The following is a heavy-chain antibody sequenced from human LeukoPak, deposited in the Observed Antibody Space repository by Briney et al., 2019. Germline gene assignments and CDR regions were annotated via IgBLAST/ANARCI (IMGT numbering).Heavy chain of an antibody. CDR2: INPNSGGT. J-gene: IGHJ6*02. CDR3: ARHATGRYSSGRDYYYGMDV. D-gene: IGHD6-19*01. Sequence: ASVKVSCKASGYTFTSYYMHWVRQAPGQGLEWMGRINPNSGGTNYAQKFQGRVTMTRDTSISTAYMELSRLRSDDTAVYYCARHATGRYSSGRDYYYGMDVWGQGTTVTVSS. CDR1: GYTFTSYY. V-gene: IGHV1-2*06.